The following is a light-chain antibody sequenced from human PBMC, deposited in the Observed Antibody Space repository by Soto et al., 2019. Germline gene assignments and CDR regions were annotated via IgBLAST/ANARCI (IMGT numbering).Light chain of an antibody. Sequence: SVLTQPRSVSGSPGQSVTISCTGTSSDVGGYNYVSWYQQHPGKAPKLMIYDVSKRPSGVPDRFSGSKSGNTASLTISGLQAEDEADYYCCSYAGSYTVVFGGGTQLTVL. CDR2: DVS. CDR3: CSYAGSYTVV. CDR1: SSDVGGYNY. V-gene: IGLV2-11*01. J-gene: IGLJ2*01.